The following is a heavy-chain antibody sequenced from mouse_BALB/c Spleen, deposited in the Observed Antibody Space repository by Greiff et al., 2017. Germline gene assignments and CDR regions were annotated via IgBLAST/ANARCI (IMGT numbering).Heavy chain of an antibody. D-gene: IGHD1-1*01. V-gene: IGHV5-6-3*01. J-gene: IGHJ4*01. CDR2: INSNGGST. CDR3: ARDLGGSSYEDAMDY. CDR1: GFTFSSYG. Sequence: EVQRVESGGGLVQPGGSLKLSCAASGFTFSSYGMSWVRQTPDKRLELVATINSNGGSTYYPDSVKGRFTISRDNAKNTLYLQMSSLKSEDTAMYYCARDLGGSSYEDAMDYWGQGTSVTVSS.